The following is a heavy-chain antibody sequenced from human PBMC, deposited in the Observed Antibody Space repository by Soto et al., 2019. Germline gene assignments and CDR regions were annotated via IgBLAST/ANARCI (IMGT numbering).Heavy chain of an antibody. V-gene: IGHV4-39*01. J-gene: IGHJ6*02. CDR3: ARHVRDSSRNYYYYGMDV. Sequence: LSLTCTVSGGSISSSSYYWGWIRQPPGKGLEWIGSIYYSGSTYYNPSLKSRLTISVDTSKNQFSLKLSSVTAAAKAVYYCARHVRDSSRNYYYYGMDVWGQGTTVTVSS. CDR1: GGSISSSSYY. CDR2: IYYSGST. D-gene: IGHD3-10*02.